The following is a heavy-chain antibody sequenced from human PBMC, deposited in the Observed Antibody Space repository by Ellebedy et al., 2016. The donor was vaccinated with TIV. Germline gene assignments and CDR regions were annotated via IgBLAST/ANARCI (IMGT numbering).Heavy chain of an antibody. CDR1: GFTFTTYW. J-gene: IGHJ4*02. CDR2: MNQVGSEK. V-gene: IGHV3-7*03. Sequence: PGGSLRLSCAASGFTFTTYWMSWVRQAPGKGLEWVANMNQVGSEKYYVDSVKCRFTISRDNAQNSLYLHMNNLRAEDTAVYYCARDPNSPGDTGYGDYWGQGVVVTVST. CDR3: ARDPNSPGDTGYGDY. D-gene: IGHD5-12*01.